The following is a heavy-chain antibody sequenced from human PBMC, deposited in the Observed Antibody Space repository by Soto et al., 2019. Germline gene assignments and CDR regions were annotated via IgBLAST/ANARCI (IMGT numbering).Heavy chain of an antibody. CDR3: ARRDYSYGYFDY. Sequence: QITLKESGPTLVKPTQTLTLTCTFSGFSLSTSGVGVGWIRQPPGKALEWLALIYWDDDKRYSPSLKSRLTITKDTAKNQVVLTMTNMDPVDTATYYCARRDYSYGYFDYWGQGTLVTVSS. V-gene: IGHV2-5*02. J-gene: IGHJ4*02. CDR2: IYWDDDK. CDR1: GFSLSTSGVG. D-gene: IGHD4-4*01.